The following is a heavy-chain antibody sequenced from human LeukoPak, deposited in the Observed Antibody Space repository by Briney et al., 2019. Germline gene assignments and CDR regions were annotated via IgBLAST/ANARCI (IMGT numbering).Heavy chain of an antibody. Sequence: PGGSLRLSCAASGFTFSSYAMSWVRQAPGKGLEWVSAISGSGGSTYYADSVKGRFAISRDNSKNTLYLQMNSLRAEDTAVYYCAKCYRELLPMEPFDYWGQGTLVTVSS. V-gene: IGHV3-23*01. D-gene: IGHD1-14*01. CDR3: AKCYRELLPMEPFDY. CDR1: GFTFSSYA. CDR2: ISGSGGST. J-gene: IGHJ4*02.